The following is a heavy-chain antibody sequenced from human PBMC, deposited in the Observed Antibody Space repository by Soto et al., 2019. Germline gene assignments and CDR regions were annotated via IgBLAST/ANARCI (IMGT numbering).Heavy chain of an antibody. Sequence: ASVKVSCKASGYTFTSYNLHWVRQAPGQGLEWMGIIYARGGSTTYAQNLQGRVTVTRDTSTSTVYMELSSLRSDDTATYYCFRGGYDDYEKEGRYWG. V-gene: IGHV1-46*01. CDR3: FRGGYDDYEKEGRY. CDR1: GYTFTSYN. D-gene: IGHD5-12*01. CDR2: IYARGGST. J-gene: IGHJ4*01.